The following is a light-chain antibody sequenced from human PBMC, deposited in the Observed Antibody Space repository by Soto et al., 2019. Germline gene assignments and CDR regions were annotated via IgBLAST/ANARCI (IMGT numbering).Light chain of an antibody. V-gene: IGLV2-14*01. CDR2: EVS. J-gene: IGLJ3*02. CDR3: SSFTTSNTWV. Sequence: QSVLPQPASVSGSPGQSITISCTGTSSDVGGFNYVSWYQQYPGEAPNLLIYEVSNRPSGVSSRFSGSKSGNTASLTISGLQADDEGDYYCSSFTTSNTWVFGGGTKVTVL. CDR1: SSDVGGFNY.